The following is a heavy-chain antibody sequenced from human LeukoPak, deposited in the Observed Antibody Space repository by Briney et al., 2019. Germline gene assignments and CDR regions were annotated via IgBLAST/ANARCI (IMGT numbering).Heavy chain of an antibody. V-gene: IGHV3-23*01. Sequence: GGSLRLSCAASGFTLSSYAMSWVRQAPGQGLEWVSGISGSGDNTYYADSVRGRFTISRDKSKSTVYLQMNSLGVEDTAIYYCARGRKLGAPTYFFDYWGQGTLVTVSS. CDR3: ARGRKLGAPTYFFDY. D-gene: IGHD1-26*01. CDR1: GFTLSSYA. J-gene: IGHJ4*02. CDR2: ISGSGDNT.